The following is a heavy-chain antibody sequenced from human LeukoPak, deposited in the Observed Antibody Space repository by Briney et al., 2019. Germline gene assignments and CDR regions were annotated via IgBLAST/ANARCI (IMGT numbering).Heavy chain of an antibody. J-gene: IGHJ4*02. CDR2: IDYGGSVT. V-gene: IGHV3-48*01. Sequence: GGSLRLSCSASGFTFTSYTMNWVRQAPGKGPEWVSYIDYGGSVTHYADSVKGRFTISRDNAENSLYLQMNSLRVEDTAVYYCTRDLEYWSQGVQVTVSS. CDR1: GFTFTSYT. CDR3: TRDLEY.